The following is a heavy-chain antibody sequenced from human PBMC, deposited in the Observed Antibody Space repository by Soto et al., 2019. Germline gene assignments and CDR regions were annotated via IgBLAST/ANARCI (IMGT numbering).Heavy chain of an antibody. CDR2: ISAYNGNT. V-gene: IGHV1-18*01. CDR1: GYTFTSYG. CDR3: ARVVSYCSGGSCYPEGTYYYYYMDV. J-gene: IGHJ6*03. Sequence: ASVKVSCKASGYTFTSYGISWVRQAPGQGLEWMGWISAYNGNTNYAQKLQGRVTMTTDTSTSIAYMELRSLRSDDTAVYYCARVVSYCSGGSCYPEGTYYYYYMDVWGKGTTVTVSS. D-gene: IGHD2-15*01.